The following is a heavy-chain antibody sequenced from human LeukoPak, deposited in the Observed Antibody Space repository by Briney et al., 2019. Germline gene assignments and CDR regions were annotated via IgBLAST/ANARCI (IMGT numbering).Heavy chain of an antibody. CDR2: IYYSGST. CDR1: GGSISSYY. V-gene: IGHV4-59*01. D-gene: IGHD5-18*01. CDR3: ARAISGYNAIDY. Sequence: SETLSLTCTVSGGSISSYYWSWIRQPPGKGLEWIGYIYYSGSTNYNPSLKSRVTISVDTSKNQFSLKLSSVTAADTAVYCCARAISGYNAIDYWGQGTLVTVSS. J-gene: IGHJ4*02.